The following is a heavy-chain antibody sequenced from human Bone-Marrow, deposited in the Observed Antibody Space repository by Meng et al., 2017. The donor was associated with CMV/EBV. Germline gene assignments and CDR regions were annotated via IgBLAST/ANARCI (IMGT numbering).Heavy chain of an antibody. J-gene: IGHJ4*01. D-gene: IGHD2-2*01. CDR2: ISYDGSSK. CDR3: ARGQISYHLVYYFDH. CDR1: GFTFSSYG. V-gene: IGHV3-30*19. Sequence: AGSLRLSCAASGFTFSSYGMHWVRQAPGKGLEWVAVISYDGSSKFYAGSVKGRSTISRDNSKNTLYLQVNSLRAEDTAVYYCARGQISYHLVYYFDHWGHGTLVTVSS.